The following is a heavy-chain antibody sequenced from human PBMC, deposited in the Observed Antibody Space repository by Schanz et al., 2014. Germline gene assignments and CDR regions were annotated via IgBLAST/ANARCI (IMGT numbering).Heavy chain of an antibody. CDR1: GFTVNTNY. J-gene: IGHJ4*02. V-gene: IGHV3-53*01. D-gene: IGHD1-26*01. Sequence: EVQLVESGGGLIQPGGSLRLSCAVSGFTVNTNYMSWVRQAPGKGLEWISSMYINSGSTQYADSVKGRFTISRDNSKNTVAPQMTSLRAEDTAVYYCAKELSTGTERPRGNFDYWGQGTLVTVSS. CDR3: AKELSTGTERPRGNFDY. CDR2: MYINSGST.